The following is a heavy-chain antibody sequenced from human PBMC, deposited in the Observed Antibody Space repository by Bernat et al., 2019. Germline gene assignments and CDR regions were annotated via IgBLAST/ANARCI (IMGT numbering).Heavy chain of an antibody. CDR3: ASALYSSGWYSAYFQH. Sequence: EVQLVETGGDLIQPGGSLRLSCAASGVTVSSSYMSWVRQAPGKSLEWVSIIYSGGNTYYAASVKGRFIISRDNSKNTLYLQMNSLRAEDTAVYYCASALYSSGWYSAYFQHWGQGTLVTVFS. V-gene: IGHV3-53*02. CDR2: IYSGGNT. D-gene: IGHD6-19*01. J-gene: IGHJ1*01. CDR1: GVTVSSSY.